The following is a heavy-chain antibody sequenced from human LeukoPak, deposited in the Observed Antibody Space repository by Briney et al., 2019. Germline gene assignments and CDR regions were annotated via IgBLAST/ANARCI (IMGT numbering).Heavy chain of an antibody. Sequence: GGSLRLSCAASGFTFDDYAMHWVRQAPGKGLEWVSGISWNSGSIGYADSVKGRFTISRDNAKNSLYLQMNSLRAEDTALYYCAKDIFSWYSSSWPDAFDIWGQGTMVTVSS. CDR2: ISWNSGSI. V-gene: IGHV3-9*01. CDR1: GFTFDDYA. D-gene: IGHD6-13*01. J-gene: IGHJ3*02. CDR3: AKDIFSWYSSSWPDAFDI.